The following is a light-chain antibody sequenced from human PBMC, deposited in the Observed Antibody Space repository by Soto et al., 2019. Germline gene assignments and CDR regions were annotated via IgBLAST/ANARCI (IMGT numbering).Light chain of an antibody. J-gene: IGKJ3*01. V-gene: IGKV3-20*01. CDR3: QQYDSSPS. CDR2: GAS. Sequence: EIVLTQSPGTRSLSPGERATLSCRASQSVSSSYLAWYQQRPGQDPRLLIYGASSRAAGIPDRFSGSGSGTDFALTIARLEPEDFAGYYCQQYDSSPSFGPGTKVDIK. CDR1: QSVSSSY.